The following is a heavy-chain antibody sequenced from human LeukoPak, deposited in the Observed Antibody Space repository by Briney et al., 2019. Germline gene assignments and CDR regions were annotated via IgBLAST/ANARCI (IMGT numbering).Heavy chain of an antibody. CDR1: GGSISSYY. D-gene: IGHD2-8*01. Sequence: ASETLSLTCTVSGGSISSYYWSWIRQPPGKGLEWIAYISDIGSINYNPSLKSRVTISLDTSKNQFSLKLSSVTAADTAVYYCAGHHPRNAVDFWGQGTLVTVSS. J-gene: IGHJ4*02. CDR2: ISDIGSI. V-gene: IGHV4-59*08. CDR3: AGHHPRNAVDF.